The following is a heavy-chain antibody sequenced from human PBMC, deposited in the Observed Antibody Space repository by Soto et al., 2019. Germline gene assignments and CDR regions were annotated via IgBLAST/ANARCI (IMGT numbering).Heavy chain of an antibody. CDR3: ARLGYCSSTSCYYGWFDP. Sequence: EVQLVESGGGLVQPGGSLRLSCAASGFTFSTYWMSWVRQAQGKGLEWVANIKQDGSEKYYVDSVKGRFTISRDNAKNSLYLQMNSLRAEDTAVYYCARLGYCSSTSCYYGWFDPWGQGTLVTVSS. D-gene: IGHD2-2*01. CDR2: IKQDGSEK. J-gene: IGHJ5*02. CDR1: GFTFSTYW. V-gene: IGHV3-7*03.